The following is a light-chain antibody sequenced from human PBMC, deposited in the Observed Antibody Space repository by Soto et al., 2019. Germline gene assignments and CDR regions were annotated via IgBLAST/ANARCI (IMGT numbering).Light chain of an antibody. CDR1: RSNIGTNT. J-gene: IGLJ2*01. CDR2: SNN. Sequence: QSVLTQPPSASGTPGQRVTISCSGSRSNIGTNTVTWYQQLPGMAPKLLIHSNNQRPSGVPDRFSGSKSGTSASLAISGFQSEDEADYYCAAWDVSFVVFGGGTKLTVL. V-gene: IGLV1-44*01. CDR3: AAWDVSFVV.